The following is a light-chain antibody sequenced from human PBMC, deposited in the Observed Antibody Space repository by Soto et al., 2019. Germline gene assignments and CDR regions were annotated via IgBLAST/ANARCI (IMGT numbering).Light chain of an antibody. CDR3: QQYKSFSLT. CDR2: KTS. Sequence: DIQMTQSPSTLSAFVGDRVTITCRASQSISNWLAWYQQKPGKAPKLLIYKTSNLDSGVPSRFSGSGSGTEFSLTISGLQPDDFATYYCQQYKSFSLTFGGGTRVEVK. J-gene: IGKJ4*01. CDR1: QSISNW. V-gene: IGKV1-5*03.